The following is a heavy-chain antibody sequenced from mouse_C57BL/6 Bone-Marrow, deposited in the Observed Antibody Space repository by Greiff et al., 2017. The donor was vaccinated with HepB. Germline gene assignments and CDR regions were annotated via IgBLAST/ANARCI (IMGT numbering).Heavy chain of an antibody. J-gene: IGHJ3*01. Sequence: EVKLEDSGGGLVKPGGSLKLSCAASGFTFSSYAMSWVRQTPEKRLEWVATISDGGSYTYYPDNVKGRFTISRDNAKNNLYLQMSHLKSEDTAMYYCASVDYEPYRAWFAYWGQGTLVTVSA. CDR2: ISDGGSYT. D-gene: IGHD2-4*01. CDR3: ASVDYEPYRAWFAY. CDR1: GFTFSSYA. V-gene: IGHV5-4*03.